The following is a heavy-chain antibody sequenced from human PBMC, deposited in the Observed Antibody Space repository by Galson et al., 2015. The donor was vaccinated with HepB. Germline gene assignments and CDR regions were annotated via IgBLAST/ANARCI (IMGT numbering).Heavy chain of an antibody. CDR1: GFTFSTYP. J-gene: IGHJ4*02. CDR3: ARVSSYAYDY. D-gene: IGHD3-16*01. Sequence: SLRLSCAASGFTFSTYPMHWVRQAPGKGLEYVSAITSYGDNTFYANSVKGRFTISRDNSKNTLFLQMGSLRAEDMAVYYCARVSSYAYDYWGQGTLVTVSS. V-gene: IGHV3-64*01. CDR2: ITSYGDNT.